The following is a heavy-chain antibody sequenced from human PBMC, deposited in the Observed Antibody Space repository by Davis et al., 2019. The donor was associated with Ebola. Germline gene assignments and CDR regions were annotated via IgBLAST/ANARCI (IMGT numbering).Heavy chain of an antibody. J-gene: IGHJ5*02. V-gene: IGHV4-34*01. D-gene: IGHD6-25*01. Sequence: GSLRLSCTVSGGSISSYYWSWIRQPPGKGLAWIGEINHSGSTNYNPSLKSRVTISVDTSKNQFSLKLSSVTDADTAVYYCARGGYWHRAAPWGQGTLVTVSS. CDR1: GGSISSYY. CDR3: ARGGYWHRAAP. CDR2: INHSGST.